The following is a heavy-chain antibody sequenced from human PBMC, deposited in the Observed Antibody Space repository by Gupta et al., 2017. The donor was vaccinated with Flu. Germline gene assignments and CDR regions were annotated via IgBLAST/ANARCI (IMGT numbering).Heavy chain of an antibody. D-gene: IGHD2-15*01. Sequence: QAQLQEPGPGLVKPSETLSLTCSVSGDSINSYYWSWIRQPPGKGLEWLGFIYSTGYTQYNPSLSRRVTMSVDTSTNQISLMMTSVTAADTAVYYCARIGFPSGGSRTWFDPWGRGTLVTVSS. CDR2: IYSTGYT. V-gene: IGHV4-59*01. J-gene: IGHJ5*02. CDR1: GDSINSYY. CDR3: ARIGFPSGGSRTWFDP.